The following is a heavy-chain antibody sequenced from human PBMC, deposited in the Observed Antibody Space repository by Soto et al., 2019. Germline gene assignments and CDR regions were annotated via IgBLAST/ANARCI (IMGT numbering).Heavy chain of an antibody. CDR1: GFTFTSYA. D-gene: IGHD1-20*01. Sequence: EVRLLESGGGLVQPGGSLRLSCAASGFTFTSYAMNWVRQAPGKGLEWLSVVSGSGAKTYYGDSVRGRFTISRDNSKSTLYLQMNSLRAEDTAVYYCAKGQPGVASITGYWGQGTLVTVSS. J-gene: IGHJ4*02. V-gene: IGHV3-23*01. CDR2: VSGSGAKT. CDR3: AKGQPGVASITGY.